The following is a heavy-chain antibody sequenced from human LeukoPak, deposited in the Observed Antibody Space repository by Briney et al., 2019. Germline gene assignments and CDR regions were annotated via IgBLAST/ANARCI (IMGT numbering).Heavy chain of an antibody. CDR3: AREGSTAFFNWFDH. CDR2: IYYSGGT. V-gene: IGHV4-59*01. J-gene: IGHJ5*02. Sequence: SETLSLTCTVSGGSISTYYWSWIRQPPGKGLEWIGYIYYSGGTNYNPSLKSRVTISVDTSKNQFSLKLRSVTAADTAMYYCAREGSTAFFNWFDHWGQGTLVTVSS. D-gene: IGHD2/OR15-2a*01. CDR1: GGSISTYY.